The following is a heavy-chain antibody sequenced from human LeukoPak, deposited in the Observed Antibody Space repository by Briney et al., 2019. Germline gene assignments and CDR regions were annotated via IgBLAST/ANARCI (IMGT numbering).Heavy chain of an antibody. Sequence: PGGSLRLPCAASGFTFSSYGMHWVRQAPGKGLEWVAVIWYDGSNKYYADSVKGRFTISRDNSKNTLYLQMNSLRAEDTAVYYCARDDRDGYNYDWFDPWGQGTLVTVSS. CDR3: ARDDRDGYNYDWFDP. CDR2: IWYDGSNK. J-gene: IGHJ5*02. CDR1: GFTFSSYG. V-gene: IGHV3-33*01. D-gene: IGHD5-24*01.